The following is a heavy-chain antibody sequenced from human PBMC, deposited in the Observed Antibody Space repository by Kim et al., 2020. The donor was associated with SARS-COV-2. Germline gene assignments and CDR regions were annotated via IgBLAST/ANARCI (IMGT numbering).Heavy chain of an antibody. J-gene: IGHJ6*02. CDR1: GGSFSGYY. D-gene: IGHD4-4*01. V-gene: IGHV4-34*01. CDR2: INHSGST. CDR3: ARGPIRSIQSRAYYYYYGMDV. Sequence: SETLSLTCAVYGGSFSGYYWSWIRQPPGKGLEWIGEINHSGSTNYNPSLKSRVTISVDTSKNQFSLKLSSVTAADTAVYYCARGPIRSIQSRAYYYYYGMDVWGQGTTVTVSS.